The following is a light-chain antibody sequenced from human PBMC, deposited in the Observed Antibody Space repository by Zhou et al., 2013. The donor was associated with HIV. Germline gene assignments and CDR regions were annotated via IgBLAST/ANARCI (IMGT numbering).Light chain of an antibody. Sequence: QSALTQPASVSGSPGQSITISCTGTTSDVGAYNYVSWYQQHPGKAPKLMIYDVSKRPSGVPDRFSGSKSGNTASLTVSGLQAEDEAEYYCGSYAGSSRWIFGGGTKLTVL. CDR3: GSYAGSSRWI. CDR2: DVS. CDR1: TSDVGAYNY. J-gene: IGLJ2*01. V-gene: IGLV2-14*03.